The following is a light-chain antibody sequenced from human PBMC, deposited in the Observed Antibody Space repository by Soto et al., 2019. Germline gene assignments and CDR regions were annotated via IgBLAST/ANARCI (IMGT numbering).Light chain of an antibody. Sequence: QSVLTQPPPVSAAPGKKVTISCSGSSQKNGNNYVSWYQQLPGTAPKLLIYDNNKRPSGIPDRFSGSKSGTSATLGITGLQTGDEADYYCGRWDSSMSVGVFVTGRKVTVL. CDR2: DNN. CDR3: GRWDSSMSVGV. J-gene: IGLJ1*01. V-gene: IGLV1-51*01. CDR1: SQKNGNNY.